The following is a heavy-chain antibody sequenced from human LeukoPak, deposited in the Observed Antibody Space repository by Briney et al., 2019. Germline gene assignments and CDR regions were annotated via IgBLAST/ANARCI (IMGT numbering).Heavy chain of an antibody. V-gene: IGHV4-4*09. J-gene: IGHJ3*02. CDR2: IYTSGST. D-gene: IGHD3-22*01. CDR1: GGSISSHY. CDR3: ARHSWYYYDSSGIDAFDI. Sequence: SETLSLTCTVSGGSISSHYWSWIRQPPGKGLEWIGYIYTSGSTNYNPSLKSRVTISVDTSKNQFSLKLSSVTAADTAVYYCARHSWYYYDSSGIDAFDIWGQGTMVTVSS.